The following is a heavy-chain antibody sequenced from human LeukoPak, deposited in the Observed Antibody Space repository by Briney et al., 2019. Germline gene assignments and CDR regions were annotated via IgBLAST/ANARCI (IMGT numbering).Heavy chain of an antibody. CDR3: ARVDTIAAAGSPPFDY. Sequence: PGGSLRLSCAASGFTFSSYWMSWVRQAPGKGLEWVANIKQDGSEKYYVDSVKGRFTISRDNAKNSLYLQMNSLRAEDTAVYYCARVDTIAAAGSPPFDYWGQGTLVTVSS. V-gene: IGHV3-7*01. CDR1: GFTFSSYW. CDR2: IKQDGSEK. J-gene: IGHJ4*02. D-gene: IGHD6-13*01.